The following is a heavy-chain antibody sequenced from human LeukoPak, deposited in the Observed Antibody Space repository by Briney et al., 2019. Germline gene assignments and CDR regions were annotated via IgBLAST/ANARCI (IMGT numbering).Heavy chain of an antibody. V-gene: IGHV4-59*01. Sequence: PSETLSLTCTVSGGSISSYYWSWIRQPPGKGLEWIGYIYYSGSTNYNPSLKSRVTISVDTSKNQFSLKLSSVTAADTAVYCCARSEYYYGSGSFSYYYYGMDVWGKGTTVTVSS. J-gene: IGHJ6*04. CDR2: IYYSGST. CDR1: GGSISSYY. CDR3: ARSEYYYGSGSFSYYYYGMDV. D-gene: IGHD3-10*01.